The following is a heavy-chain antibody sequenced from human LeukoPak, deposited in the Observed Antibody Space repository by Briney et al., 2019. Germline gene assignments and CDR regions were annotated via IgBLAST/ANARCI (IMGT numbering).Heavy chain of an antibody. CDR2: IGGRDGGT. J-gene: IGHJ4*02. V-gene: IGHV3-23*01. CDR1: GFIFSNYA. D-gene: IGHD5-12*01. CDR3: ARGRPSGEDY. Sequence: PGASLRLSCAASGFIFSNYAMSWVRQAPGKGLEWVSAIGGRDGGTYYADSVKGRITVSRDNAKNSLFLQMNSLRVEDTAVYYCARGRPSGEDYWGQGTLVTVSS.